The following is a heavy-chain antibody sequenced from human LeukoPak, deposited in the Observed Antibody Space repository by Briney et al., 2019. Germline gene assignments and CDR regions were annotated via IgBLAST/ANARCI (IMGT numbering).Heavy chain of an antibody. CDR2: IDGPTFRT. J-gene: IGHJ4*02. CDR1: GFTFRNYA. CDR3: TTWVGAHFDF. V-gene: IGHV3-23*01. Sequence: GGSLRLSCAASGFTFRNYAMHWVRQAPGKGLEWVSTIDGPTFRTHYADSVMGRFTISRDNSKNTLYLQMNSLRAEDAAVYFCTTWVGAHFDFWGQGTLVTDSS. D-gene: IGHD1-26*01.